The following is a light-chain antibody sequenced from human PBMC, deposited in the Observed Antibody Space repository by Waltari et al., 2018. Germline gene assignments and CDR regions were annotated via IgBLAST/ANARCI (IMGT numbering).Light chain of an antibody. J-gene: IGKJ1*01. CDR2: YAS. Sequence: VTITCRASQGISSYLAWYQQKPGKAPKPLIYYASNLESGVPSRFSGSGSGTEFTLTISSLQPEDFATYYCQQYNSAPRTFGQGTKVEIK. CDR1: QGISSY. CDR3: QQYNSAPRT. V-gene: IGKV1-13*02.